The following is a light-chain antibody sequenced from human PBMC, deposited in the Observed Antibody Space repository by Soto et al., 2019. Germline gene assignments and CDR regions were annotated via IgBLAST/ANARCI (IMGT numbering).Light chain of an antibody. CDR2: DAS. J-gene: IGKJ1*01. Sequence: EIVLTQSPATLSLSPGERATLSCRASQSVSSYLAWYQQKPGQVPRLVIYDASNRATAIPGRFSGSRSGTGFTLTISSLEPEDFGVYYCQQRSSWPRTFGQGTKVEIK. CDR3: QQRSSWPRT. V-gene: IGKV3-11*01. CDR1: QSVSSY.